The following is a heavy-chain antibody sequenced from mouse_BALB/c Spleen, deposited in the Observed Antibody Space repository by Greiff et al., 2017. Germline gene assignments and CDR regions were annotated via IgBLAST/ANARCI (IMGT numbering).Heavy chain of an antibody. CDR3: ARVYRSNYFDY. V-gene: IGHV5-9-4*01. CDR1: GFTFSSYA. Sequence: EVHLVESGGGLVKPGGSLKLSCAASGFTFSSYAMSWVRQSPEKRLEWVAEISSGGSYTYYPDTVTGRFTISRDNAKNTLYLEMSSLRSEDTAMYYCARVYRSNYFDYWGQGTTLTVSS. CDR2: ISSGGSYT. D-gene: IGHD2-14*01. J-gene: IGHJ2*01.